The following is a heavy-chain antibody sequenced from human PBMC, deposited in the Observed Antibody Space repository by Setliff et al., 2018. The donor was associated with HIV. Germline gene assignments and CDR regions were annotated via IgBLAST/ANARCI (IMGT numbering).Heavy chain of an antibody. CDR1: GFTFSSYW. D-gene: IGHD5-18*01. Sequence: GGSLRLSCAASGFTFSSYWMSWVRQAPGKGLEWVADIEQDGSKAYYMDSVKGRFTISRDNPKNSLYLQMTSLRAEDTAVYYCARDDSNGNTDAFDIWGQGTTVTVSS. CDR3: ARDDSNGNTDAFDI. V-gene: IGHV3-7*04. CDR2: IEQDGSKA. J-gene: IGHJ3*02.